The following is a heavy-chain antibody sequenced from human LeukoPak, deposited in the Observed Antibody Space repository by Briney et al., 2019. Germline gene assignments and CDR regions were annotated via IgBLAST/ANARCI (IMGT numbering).Heavy chain of an antibody. Sequence: GGSLRLSCAASGFTFDDYGMSWVRQAPGKGLEWVSGINWNGGSTGYADSVKGRFTISRDNAKNSLYLQMNSLTAEDTALYYCARDRGNNYDYVWGSYRPYYFDYWGQGTLVTVSS. D-gene: IGHD3-16*02. CDR3: ARDRGNNYDYVWGSYRPYYFDY. V-gene: IGHV3-20*04. CDR2: INWNGGST. CDR1: GFTFDDYG. J-gene: IGHJ4*02.